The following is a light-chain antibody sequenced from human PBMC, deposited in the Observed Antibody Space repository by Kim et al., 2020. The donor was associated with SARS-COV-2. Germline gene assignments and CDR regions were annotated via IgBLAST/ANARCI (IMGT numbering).Light chain of an antibody. CDR1: RSNFGSND. CDR2: RNN. J-gene: IGLJ2*01. V-gene: IGLV1-47*01. CDR3: ATWDDSHVV. Sequence: PGRRGTILVSVGRSNFGSNDVYWYQQPPRTAPKLLIYRNNQRPSGVPDRFSGSKSGTSASLAISGLRSEDEADYYCATWDDSHVVFGGGTQLTVL.